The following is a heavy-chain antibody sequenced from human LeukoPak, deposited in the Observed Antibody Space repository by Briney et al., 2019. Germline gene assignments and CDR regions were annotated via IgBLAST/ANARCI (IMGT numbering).Heavy chain of an antibody. CDR3: AKRGVVIRVILVGFHKEAYYFDS. Sequence: PGGSLRLSCAVSGITLSNYGMSWVRQAPGKGLEWVAGISGSGGGTNYADSVRGRFTISRDNSKNTLYLQMSSLGAEDTAVYFCAKRGVVIRVILVGFHKEAYYFDSWGQGALVTVSS. CDR1: GITLSNYG. D-gene: IGHD3-22*01. J-gene: IGHJ4*02. V-gene: IGHV3-23*01. CDR2: ISGSGGGT.